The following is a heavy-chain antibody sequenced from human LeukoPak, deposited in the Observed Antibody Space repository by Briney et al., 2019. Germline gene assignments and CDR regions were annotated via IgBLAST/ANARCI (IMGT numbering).Heavy chain of an antibody. CDR1: GYTFTGYY. V-gene: IGHV1-2*02. CDR2: INPNSGGT. D-gene: IGHD6-13*01. J-gene: IGHJ5*02. CDR3: ARDRDSSSRQNWSDP. Sequence: ASVKVSCKASGYTFTGYYMHWVRQAPGQGLEWMGWINPNSGGTNYAQKFQGRVTMTRDTSISTAYMELSRLRSDDTAVYYCARDRDSSSRQNWSDPWGQGTLVTVSS.